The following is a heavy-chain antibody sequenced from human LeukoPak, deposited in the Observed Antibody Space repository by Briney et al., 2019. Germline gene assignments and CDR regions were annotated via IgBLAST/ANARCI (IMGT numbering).Heavy chain of an antibody. CDR3: ARGHGDLSY. J-gene: IGHJ4*02. V-gene: IGHV4-34*01. Sequence: PSETLSLTCTVSGGSISSYYWSWIRQPPGKGLEWIGEINHSGSTNYNPSLKSRVTISVDTSKNQFSLKLSSVTAADTAVYYCARGHGDLSYWGQGTLVTVSS. CDR2: INHSGST. D-gene: IGHD3-10*01. CDR1: GGSISSYY.